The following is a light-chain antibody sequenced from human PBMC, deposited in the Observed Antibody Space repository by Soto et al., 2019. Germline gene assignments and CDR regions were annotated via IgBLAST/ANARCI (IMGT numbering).Light chain of an antibody. J-gene: IGKJ3*01. CDR1: QSVFDRYYDKNY. CDR3: QQYYSLPLT. V-gene: IGKV4-1*01. Sequence: DIVMTQSPAFLALSLGERATINCKSSQSVFDRYYDKNYLAWYQQKPGQPPKLLIYWATARESGVPDRFSGSWSETYFPLTISRLQPEDVAVYYWQQYYSLPLTFGPGTKVDI. CDR2: WAT.